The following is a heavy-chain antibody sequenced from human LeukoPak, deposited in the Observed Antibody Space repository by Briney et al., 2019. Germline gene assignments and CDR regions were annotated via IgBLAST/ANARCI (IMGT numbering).Heavy chain of an antibody. Sequence: ASVKVSCKASGYTFTSYGINWVRQAPGQGLEWMGWISAYNGNTNYAQKLQGRVTMTTDTSTSTAYMELRSLRSDDTAVYYCARDEQQLVRGGVFDPWGQGTLVTVSS. J-gene: IGHJ5*02. V-gene: IGHV1-18*01. D-gene: IGHD6-13*01. CDR1: GYTFTSYG. CDR3: ARDEQQLVRGGVFDP. CDR2: ISAYNGNT.